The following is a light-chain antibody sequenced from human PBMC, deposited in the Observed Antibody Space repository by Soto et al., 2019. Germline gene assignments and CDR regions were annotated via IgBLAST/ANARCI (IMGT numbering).Light chain of an antibody. CDR1: QSVSSN. Sequence: ERVMTQSPATLSGSPGERATLSCRASQSVSSNLAWYQQKPGQAPRLLIYGASTRATGIPARFSGSGSGTEFTLTISSLQSEDFAVYYCQQYNTWRTFGQGTKV. CDR3: QQYNTWRT. V-gene: IGKV3-15*01. CDR2: GAS. J-gene: IGKJ1*01.